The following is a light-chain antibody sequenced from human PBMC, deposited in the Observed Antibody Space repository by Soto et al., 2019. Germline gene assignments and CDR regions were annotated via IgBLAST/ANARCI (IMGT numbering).Light chain of an antibody. CDR2: EGS. Sequence: QSALTQPASVSGSPGQSITISCTGTSSHVGSYKFVSWYQQHPGKAPNLMIYEGSKRPSGVSNRISGSKSANTASLTISGLQTEDEADYYCCSYANSSTAYVFGTGTKVTVL. J-gene: IGLJ1*01. V-gene: IGLV2-23*01. CDR3: CSYANSSTAYV. CDR1: SSHVGSYKF.